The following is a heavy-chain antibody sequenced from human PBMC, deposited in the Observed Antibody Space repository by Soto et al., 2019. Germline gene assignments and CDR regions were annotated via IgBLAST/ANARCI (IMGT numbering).Heavy chain of an antibody. Sequence: RRLSCAASGFTFSSYWMSWVRQAPGKGLEWVANIKQDGSEKYYVDSVKGRFTISRDNAKNSLYLQMNSLRAEDTAVYYCARDRGPKTYYYGSGSYGAFDYWGQGTLVTVSS. J-gene: IGHJ4*02. V-gene: IGHV3-7*03. CDR3: ARDRGPKTYYYGSGSYGAFDY. CDR2: IKQDGSEK. CDR1: GFTFSSYW. D-gene: IGHD3-10*01.